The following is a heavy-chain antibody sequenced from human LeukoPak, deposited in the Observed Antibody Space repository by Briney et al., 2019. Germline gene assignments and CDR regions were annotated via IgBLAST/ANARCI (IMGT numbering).Heavy chain of an antibody. V-gene: IGHV3-23*01. Sequence: PGGSLRLFCAASGFTFSNYAMTWVRKAPGKGLEWVSAISGSGGSTYYADSVKGRFTISRDNSKNTLYLQMNSLRAEDTAIYYCAEEGENYAFDIWGQGTMVTVSS. CDR1: GFTFSNYA. CDR3: AEEGENYAFDI. J-gene: IGHJ3*02. CDR2: ISGSGGST.